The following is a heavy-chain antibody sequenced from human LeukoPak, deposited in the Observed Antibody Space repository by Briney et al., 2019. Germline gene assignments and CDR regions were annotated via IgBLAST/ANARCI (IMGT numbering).Heavy chain of an antibody. CDR3: ARLIMYNWNVVYYYYYGMDV. CDR2: MNPNSGNT. V-gene: IGHV1-8*01. CDR1: GYAFTSYD. J-gene: IGHJ6*02. D-gene: IGHD1-1*01. Sequence: ASVKVSCKASGYAFTSYDINWVRQATGQGLEWMGWMNPNSGNTGYAQKFQGGVTMTRNTSISTAYMELSSLRSEDTAVYYCARLIMYNWNVVYYYYYGMDVWGQGTTVTVSS.